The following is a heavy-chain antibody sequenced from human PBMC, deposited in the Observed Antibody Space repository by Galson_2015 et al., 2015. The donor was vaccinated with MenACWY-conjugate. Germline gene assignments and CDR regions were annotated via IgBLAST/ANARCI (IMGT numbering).Heavy chain of an antibody. V-gene: IGHV2-70*11. CDR1: GFSLRTSGMC. CDR3: ARFDTAVVTVDH. J-gene: IGHJ4*02. D-gene: IGHD5-18*01. CDR2: IDWDDDK. Sequence: PALVKPTQTLTLTCSFSGFSLRTSGMCVSWIRQPPGKALEWLARIDWDDDKYYSTSLKTRLTISRDTSKNRVVLTMTNMDPVDTATYYCARFDTAVVTVDHWGQGTLVTVSS.